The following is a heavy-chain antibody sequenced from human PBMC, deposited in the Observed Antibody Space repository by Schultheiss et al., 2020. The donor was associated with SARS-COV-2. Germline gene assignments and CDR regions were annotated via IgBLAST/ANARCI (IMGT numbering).Heavy chain of an antibody. V-gene: IGHV3-74*01. CDR1: GFTFSSYW. D-gene: IGHD6-19*01. CDR2: INSDGSST. J-gene: IGHJ4*02. CDR3: AKDFVGYSSGWYVFDY. Sequence: GGSLRLSCAASGFTFSSYWMHWVRQAPGKGLVWVSRINSDGSSTSYADSVKGRFTISRDNAKNTLYLQMNSLRAEDTAVYYCAKDFVGYSSGWYVFDYWGQGTLVTVSS.